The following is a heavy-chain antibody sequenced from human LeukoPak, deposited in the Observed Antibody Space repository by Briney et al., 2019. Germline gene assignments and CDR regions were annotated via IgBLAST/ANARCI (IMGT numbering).Heavy chain of an antibody. V-gene: IGHV3-7*01. CDR3: ARGGAYFDY. J-gene: IGHJ4*02. CDR1: GFTFSRYI. Sequence: GGSLRLSCAASGFTFSRYIMNWVRQAPGKGLEWVASIKQDGSEKYYVESVKGRFTISRDNAKDSLYLQMNSLRAEDTAVYYCARGGAYFDYWGQGTLVTVSS. CDR2: IKQDGSEK. D-gene: IGHD3-10*01.